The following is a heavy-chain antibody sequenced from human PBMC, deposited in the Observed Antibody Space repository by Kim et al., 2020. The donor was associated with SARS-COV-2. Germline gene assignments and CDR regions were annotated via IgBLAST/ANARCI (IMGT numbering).Heavy chain of an antibody. CDR2: ISAYNGNT. V-gene: IGHV1-18*01. CDR3: ASLGLDTAMVDFYYYGMDV. J-gene: IGHJ6*02. D-gene: IGHD5-18*01. CDR1: CYTFTSYG. Sequence: ASVKVSCKASCYTFTSYGISWVRQAPGQGLEWMGWISAYNGNTNYAQKLQGRVTMTTDTSTSTAYMELRSLRSDDTAVYYCASLGLDTAMVDFYYYGMDVWGQGTTVTVSS.